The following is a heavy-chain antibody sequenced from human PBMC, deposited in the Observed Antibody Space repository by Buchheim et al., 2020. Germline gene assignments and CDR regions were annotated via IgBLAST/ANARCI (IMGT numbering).Heavy chain of an antibody. CDR2: IWYDGSNK. J-gene: IGHJ4*02. CDR1: GFTFSSYG. CDR3: TRAKGIAVAGHFDY. Sequence: QVQLVESGGGVVQPGRSLRLSCAASGFTFSSYGMHWVRQAPGKGLEWVAVIWYDGSNKYYADSVKGRFTISRDNSKNTLYLQMNSLRAEDTAVYYCTRAKGIAVAGHFDYWGQGTL. V-gene: IGHV3-33*01. D-gene: IGHD6-19*01.